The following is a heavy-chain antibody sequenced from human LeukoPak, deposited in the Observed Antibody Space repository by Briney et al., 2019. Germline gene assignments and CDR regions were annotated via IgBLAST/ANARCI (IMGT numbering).Heavy chain of an antibody. Sequence: SGGSLRLSCAASGFTFSDYYMSWIRQAPGKGLEWVVLIWYDGSNKYYADSVKGRFTISRDNSKNTLYLQMNSLRAEDTAVYYCARDNYAGYGLDYWGQGTLVTVSS. V-gene: IGHV3-33*08. CDR1: GFTFSDYY. J-gene: IGHJ4*02. D-gene: IGHD2-2*01. CDR3: ARDNYAGYGLDY. CDR2: IWYDGSNK.